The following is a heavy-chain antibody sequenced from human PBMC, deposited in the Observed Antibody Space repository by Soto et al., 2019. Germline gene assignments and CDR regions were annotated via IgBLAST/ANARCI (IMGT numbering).Heavy chain of an antibody. CDR3: ARVMPYCSGGSCHSVDY. CDR1: GFTVSTNY. V-gene: IGHV3-66*01. D-gene: IGHD2-15*01. Sequence: EVHLVESGGGLVQPGESLKLSCVVSGFTVSTNYMTWVRQAPGKGLEWVSGIDIGGGTYYADSVDGRITISRDNSENTLYLQINNLRTEDTAVYYCARVMPYCSGGSCHSVDYWGQGTLVNVSS. CDR2: IDIGGGT. J-gene: IGHJ4*02.